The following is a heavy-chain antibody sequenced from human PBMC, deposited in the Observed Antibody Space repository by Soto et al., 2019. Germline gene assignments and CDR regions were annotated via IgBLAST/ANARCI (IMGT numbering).Heavy chain of an antibody. CDR1: RFNTRFYS. CDR3: SKGGMSTIRNSFDR. Sequence: QPGGCLRLSCTASRFNTRFYSMRCVRQTPGQGLEWVAALSRSGSATYYADSVRGRFTISRDASKDTLFLQMSNLRAEDTAPYYCSKGGMSTIRNSFDRWERGPLVAASS. CDR2: LSRSGSAT. V-gene: IGHV3-23*01. J-gene: IGHJ5*02. D-gene: IGHD1-7*01.